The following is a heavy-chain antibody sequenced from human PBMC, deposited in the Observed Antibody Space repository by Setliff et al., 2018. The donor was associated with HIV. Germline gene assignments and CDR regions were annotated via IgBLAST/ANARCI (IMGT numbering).Heavy chain of an antibody. CDR2: VYPGDSDT. J-gene: IGHJ4*02. V-gene: IGHV5-51*01. Sequence: GESLKISCQGSGFNFLAHWIGWVRQVPGKGLEWMGIVYPGDSDTRYNPSFEGQVIVSADKTITTAYLQLTSLKASDTAIYYCARLPYYVSGGVFDHWGKGTLVTVS. CDR3: ARLPYYVSGGVFDH. D-gene: IGHD3-10*01. CDR1: GFNFLAHW.